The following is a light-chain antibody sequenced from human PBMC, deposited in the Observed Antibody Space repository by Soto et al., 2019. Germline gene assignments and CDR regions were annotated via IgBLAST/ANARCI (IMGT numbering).Light chain of an antibody. CDR3: SSYTSSSTPAG. Sequence: QSALTQPASVSGSPGQSITISCTGTSSDVGGYNYVSWYQQHPGKAPKLMIYDVSNRPSGVSNRFSGSKSGNTASLTISGLQAEDEADYYCSSYTSSSTPAGFGGGTQLTVL. J-gene: IGLJ7*01. CDR2: DVS. CDR1: SSDVGGYNY. V-gene: IGLV2-14*01.